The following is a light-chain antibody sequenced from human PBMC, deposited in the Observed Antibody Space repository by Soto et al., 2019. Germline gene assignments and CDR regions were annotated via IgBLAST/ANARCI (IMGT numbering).Light chain of an antibody. CDR1: SSDVGGYNY. J-gene: IGLJ1*01. CDR2: EVT. Sequence: QSALTQPPSASGSPGQSVTISCTGTSSDVGGYNYVSWYQQHPGKAPKLIIYEVTKRPSGVPDRFSGSKSGNTASLTVSGLHTDDEADYFCSSYSISTAYLFGTGTKLTVL. CDR3: SSYSISTAYL. V-gene: IGLV2-8*01.